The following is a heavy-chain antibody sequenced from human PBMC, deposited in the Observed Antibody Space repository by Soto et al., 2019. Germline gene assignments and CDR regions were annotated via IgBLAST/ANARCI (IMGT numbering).Heavy chain of an antibody. Sequence: GSPKLSCAASGFTFSSYLMHWVRQAPGKGLVWVSRINSDGSSTSYADSVKGRFTISRDNAKNTLYLQMNSLRAEDTAVYYCASPAYSISYWGQGTLVTVSS. V-gene: IGHV3-74*01. D-gene: IGHD6-13*01. CDR3: ASPAYSISY. CDR1: GFTFSSYL. CDR2: INSDGSST. J-gene: IGHJ4*02.